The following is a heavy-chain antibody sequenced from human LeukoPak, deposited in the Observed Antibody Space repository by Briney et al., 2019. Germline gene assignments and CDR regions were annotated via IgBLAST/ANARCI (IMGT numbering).Heavy chain of an antibody. V-gene: IGHV3-21*01. CDR3: ARDLGQLVDLINYGMDV. CDR1: GFTFSSYF. J-gene: IGHJ6*02. D-gene: IGHD6-13*01. CDR2: ISSSSSYI. Sequence: GGSLRLSCAASGFTFSSYFMNWVRQAPGKGLEWVSSISSSSSYIYYADSVKGRFTISRDNAQNSLSLQMNSLRAEDTAVYYCARDLGQLVDLINYGMDVWGQGTTVTVSS.